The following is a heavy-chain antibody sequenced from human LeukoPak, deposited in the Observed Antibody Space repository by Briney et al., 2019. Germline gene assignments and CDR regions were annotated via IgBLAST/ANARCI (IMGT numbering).Heavy chain of an antibody. CDR3: ARGDMRDGYNPNPNYFDY. D-gene: IGHD5-12*01. CDR1: GGSFSGYY. Sequence: SETLSLTCAVYGGSFSGYYWSWIRQPPGKGLEWIGEINHSGSTNYNPSLKSRVTISVDASKNQFSLKLSSVTAADTAVYYCARGDMRDGYNPNPNYFDYWGQGTLVTVSS. V-gene: IGHV4-34*01. CDR2: INHSGST. J-gene: IGHJ4*02.